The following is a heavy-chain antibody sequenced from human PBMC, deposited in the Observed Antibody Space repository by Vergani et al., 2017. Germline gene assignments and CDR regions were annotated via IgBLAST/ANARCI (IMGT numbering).Heavy chain of an antibody. V-gene: IGHV3-23*01. CDR3: AKHGAHQGRYFDWLLYGAIDY. Sequence: EVQLLESGGGLVQPGGPLRLSCAASGFTFSSYAMSWVRQAPGKGLEWVSAISGSGGSTYYADSVKGRFTISRDNSKNTLYLQMNSLRAEDTAVYYCAKHGAHQGRYFDWLLYGAIDYWGQGTLVTVSS. D-gene: IGHD3-9*01. J-gene: IGHJ4*02. CDR2: ISGSGGST. CDR1: GFTFSSYA.